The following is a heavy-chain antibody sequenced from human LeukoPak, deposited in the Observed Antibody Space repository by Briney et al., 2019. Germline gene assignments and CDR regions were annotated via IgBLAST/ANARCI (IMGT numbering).Heavy chain of an antibody. CDR3: ARRSYWNDVLDY. CDR1: GFTFSDYY. CDR2: ISTSGSTI. Sequence: GGSLRLSCAASGFTFSDYYMSWIRQAPGKGLEWVSHISTSGSTIYYADSVRGRFTISRDNAKNSLYLQIISLRAEDTAVYYCARRSYWNDVLDYWGQGTLATVSS. V-gene: IGHV3-11*04. D-gene: IGHD1-1*01. J-gene: IGHJ4*02.